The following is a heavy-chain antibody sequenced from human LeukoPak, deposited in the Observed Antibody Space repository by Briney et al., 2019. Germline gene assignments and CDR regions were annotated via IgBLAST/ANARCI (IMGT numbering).Heavy chain of an antibody. J-gene: IGHJ4*02. V-gene: IGHV3-21*01. CDR3: ARIDSGYFDY. CDR1: GFTFSSYS. Sequence: GSLRLSCAASGFTFSSYSMNWVRQAPGKGLEWVSSISSSSSYIYHADSVKGRFTISRDNAKNSLYLQMNSLRAEDTAVYYCARIDSGYFDYWGQGTLVTVSS. D-gene: IGHD1-26*01. CDR2: ISSSSSYI.